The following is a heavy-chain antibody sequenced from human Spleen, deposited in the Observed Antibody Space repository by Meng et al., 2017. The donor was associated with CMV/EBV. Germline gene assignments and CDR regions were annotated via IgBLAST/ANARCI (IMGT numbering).Heavy chain of an antibody. Sequence: GGSLRLSCSASGLTFDDYTMHWVRQTPGKGLEWVSLISWDSDSSYYADSVKGRFTISRDNSKNSLSLQMNSLRTEDTALYYCAKDAGGYSYGHLDSWGQGTLVTVSS. D-gene: IGHD5-18*01. V-gene: IGHV3-43*01. CDR2: ISWDSDSS. CDR1: GLTFDDYT. J-gene: IGHJ5*01. CDR3: AKDAGGYSYGHLDS.